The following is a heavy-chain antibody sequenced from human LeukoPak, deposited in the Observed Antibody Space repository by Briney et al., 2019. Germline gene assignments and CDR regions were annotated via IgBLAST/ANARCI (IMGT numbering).Heavy chain of an antibody. J-gene: IGHJ4*02. CDR1: GFTFSSYS. V-gene: IGHV3-21*01. CDR3: ARGDLGMNYFDY. D-gene: IGHD7-27*01. Sequence: GGSLRLSCAASGFTFSSYSMTWVRQAPGKGLEWVSSISSSSSYIYYADSVKGRFTISRDNAKNSLYLQMNSLRAEDTSVYYCARGDLGMNYFDYWGQGTLVTVSS. CDR2: ISSSSSYI.